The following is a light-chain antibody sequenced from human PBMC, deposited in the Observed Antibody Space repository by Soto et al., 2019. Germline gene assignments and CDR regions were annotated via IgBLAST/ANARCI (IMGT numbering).Light chain of an antibody. J-gene: IGLJ2*01. V-gene: IGLV4-69*01. CDR2: LNSDGSH. CDR1: SGNSKYA. Sequence: QSVLTQSPSASAALGDSVKLTCTLSSGNSKYAIAGHQQQPGKGPRHLMKLNSDGSHSKGDRIPDRISGSCSWAERSLTMAGHQSEYEADYYGQTLGTCVVFGGGTKLTVL. CDR3: QTLGTCVV.